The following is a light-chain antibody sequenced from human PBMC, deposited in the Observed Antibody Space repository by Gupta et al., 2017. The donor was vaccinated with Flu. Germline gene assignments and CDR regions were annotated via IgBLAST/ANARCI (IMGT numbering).Light chain of an antibody. CDR2: EVN. V-gene: IGLV2-8*01. Sequence: VYWYQHHTGRGPKLMVYEVNKRRSGIADSFSGSKCGNTATMTTPGLQAEEEADYYCHSYTGGNNSWVFGGGTKLTVL. CDR3: HSYTGGNNSWV. J-gene: IGLJ2*01.